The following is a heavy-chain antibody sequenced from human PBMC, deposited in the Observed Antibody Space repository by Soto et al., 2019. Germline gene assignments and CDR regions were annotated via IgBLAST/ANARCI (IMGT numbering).Heavy chain of an antibody. CDR1: GFTFSSYW. J-gene: IGHJ4*02. D-gene: IGHD3-16*01. CDR3: ARGTSHYNYVHVWY. Sequence: EVQLVESGGGLVQPGGSLRLSCAASGFTFSSYWMSWVRQAPGKALECVANIKQDGRETYYVDSVKGRFTISRDNANRALYLQMDSLGAEDTAVYYCARGTSHYNYVHVWYWGQGTHVIVSS. CDR2: IKQDGRET. V-gene: IGHV3-7*03.